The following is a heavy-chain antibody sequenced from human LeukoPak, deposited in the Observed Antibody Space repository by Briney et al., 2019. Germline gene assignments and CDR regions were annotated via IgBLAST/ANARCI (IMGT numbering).Heavy chain of an antibody. J-gene: IGHJ4*02. V-gene: IGHV3-21*01. CDR3: ARDFRTQLDGYSPPYHFDY. D-gene: IGHD5-24*01. CDR2: IDSSASHI. Sequence: PGGSLRLSCEASGFTFITYSMSWVRQAPGKGLEWVSSIDSSASHIYYADSVKGRFTISRDNAKNSLYLQVTSLRAEDTAVYYCARDFRTQLDGYSPPYHFDYWGQGALVTVCS. CDR1: GFTFITYS.